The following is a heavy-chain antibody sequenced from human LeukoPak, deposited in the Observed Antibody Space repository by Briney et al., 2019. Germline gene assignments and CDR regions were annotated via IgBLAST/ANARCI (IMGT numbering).Heavy chain of an antibody. D-gene: IGHD3-22*01. CDR2: IYTSGST. Sequence: SETLSLTCTVSGGPISSYYWSWIRQPAGKGLEWIGRIYTSGSTNYNPSLKSRVTMSVDTSKNQFSLKLSSVTAADTAVYYCAREYYYDSSGYSLDAFDIWGQGTMVTVSS. CDR1: GGPISSYY. J-gene: IGHJ3*02. CDR3: AREYYYDSSGYSLDAFDI. V-gene: IGHV4-4*07.